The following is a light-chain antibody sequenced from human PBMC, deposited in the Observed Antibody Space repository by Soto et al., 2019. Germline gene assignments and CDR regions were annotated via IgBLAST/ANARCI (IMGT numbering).Light chain of an antibody. CDR3: QQFHSYPPT. CDR1: QNCSLN. Sequence: DTQLTQSPAFLSASVGDTATLTCRASQNCSLNLAWYRQKPGEFPGLLISAASILESGVPSRFRGSGSGTEFTLTISSLQPEDLAIYYCQQFHSYPPTFGRGTRVEIK. V-gene: IGKV1-9*01. J-gene: IGKJ4*02. CDR2: AAS.